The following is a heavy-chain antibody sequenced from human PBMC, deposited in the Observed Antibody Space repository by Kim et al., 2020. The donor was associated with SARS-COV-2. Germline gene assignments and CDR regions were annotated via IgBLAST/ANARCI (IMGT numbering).Heavy chain of an antibody. CDR3: ARSRPYYGMDV. V-gene: IGHV3-11*03. CDR2: T. Sequence: TNYADSVKGRFTISRDNAKNSLYLQINSLRAEDTAVYYCARSRPYYGMDVWGQGTTVTVSS. D-gene: IGHD2-2*01. J-gene: IGHJ6*02.